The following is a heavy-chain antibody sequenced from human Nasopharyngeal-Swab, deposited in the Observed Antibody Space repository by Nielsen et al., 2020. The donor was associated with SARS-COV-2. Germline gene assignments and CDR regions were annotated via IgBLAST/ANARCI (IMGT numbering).Heavy chain of an antibody. CDR2: ISAYNGNT. D-gene: IGHD5/OR15-5a*01. CDR1: GYSFTTYW. Sequence: GESLKISCKGSGYSFTTYWISWVRQAPGQGLEWMGWISAYNGNTNYAQKLQGRVTMTTDTSTSTAYMELRSLRSDDTAVYYCARDVYDPQYYYYGMDVWGQGTTVTVSS. J-gene: IGHJ6*02. V-gene: IGHV1-18*04. CDR3: ARDVYDPQYYYYGMDV.